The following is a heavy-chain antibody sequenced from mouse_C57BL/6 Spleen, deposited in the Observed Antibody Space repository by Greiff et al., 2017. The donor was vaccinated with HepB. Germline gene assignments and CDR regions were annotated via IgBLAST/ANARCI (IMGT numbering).Heavy chain of an antibody. CDR3: SNGQRSSYLAMDY. Sequence: QVQLQQPGAELVRPGSSVKLSCKASGYTFTSYWMHWVKQRPIQGLEWIGNIDPSDSETHYNQKFKDKATLTVDKSSSTAYMQLSNLTSEDSAVFYRSNGQRSSYLAMDYWGQGT. CDR2: IDPSDSET. J-gene: IGHJ4*01. D-gene: IGHD1-1*01. CDR1: GYTFTSYW. V-gene: IGHV1-52*01.